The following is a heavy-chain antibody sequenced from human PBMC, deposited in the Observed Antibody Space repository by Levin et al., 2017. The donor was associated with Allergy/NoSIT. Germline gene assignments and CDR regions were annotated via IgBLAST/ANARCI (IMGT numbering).Heavy chain of an antibody. Sequence: GESLKISCKASGYTFTPYAVHWVRQAPGQRLEWMGWINAGSGNTQYSQRFQGRLTITRDRSTTTVYMDLSSLKCEDTAVYFCARDISFGSYVDWGQGTLVTVSS. CDR3: ARDISFGSYVD. D-gene: IGHD2-15*01. CDR1: GYTFTPYA. V-gene: IGHV1-3*01. CDR2: INAGSGNT. J-gene: IGHJ4*02.